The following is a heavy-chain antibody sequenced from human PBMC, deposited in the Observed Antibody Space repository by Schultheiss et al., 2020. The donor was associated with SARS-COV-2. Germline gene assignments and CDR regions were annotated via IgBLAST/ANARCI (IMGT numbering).Heavy chain of an antibody. D-gene: IGHD6-19*01. Sequence: ASVKVSCKASGYTFTGYYMHWVRQAPGQGLEWMGWMNPNSGNTGYAQKFQGRVTMTTDTSTSTAYMELRSLRSDDTAVYYCARQSSGWYRSLYFQHWGQGTLVTVSS. V-gene: IGHV1-2*02. CDR1: GYTFTGYY. CDR3: ARQSSGWYRSLYFQH. CDR2: MNPNSGNT. J-gene: IGHJ1*01.